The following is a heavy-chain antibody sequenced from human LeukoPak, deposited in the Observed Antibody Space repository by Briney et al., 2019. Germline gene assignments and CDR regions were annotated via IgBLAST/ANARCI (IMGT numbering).Heavy chain of an antibody. Sequence: GRSLRLSCAASGFIFSSYSMNWVRQAPGKGLEWLSYISSSSTTIYYADSVKGRFTISRDNAKNSLYLQMNSLKAEDTAVYYCARNRFPITGTTNNYYYMDVWGKGTTVTVYS. CDR3: ARNRFPITGTTNNYYYMDV. V-gene: IGHV3-48*04. D-gene: IGHD1-7*01. CDR1: GFIFSSYS. CDR2: ISSSSTTI. J-gene: IGHJ6*03.